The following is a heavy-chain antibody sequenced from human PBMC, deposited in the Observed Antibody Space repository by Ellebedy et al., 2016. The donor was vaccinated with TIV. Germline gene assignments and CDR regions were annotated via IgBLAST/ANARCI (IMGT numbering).Heavy chain of an antibody. CDR1: GFTLSSYT. CDR3: ARESSLNSGWYSFLDY. V-gene: IGHV3-23*01. Sequence: GESLKISCAASGFTLSSYTMSWVRQAPGKGLEWVSCLTESGRATYYADSVKGRVTISRDNSKNTLYLQMNSLRAEDTAVYYCARESSLNSGWYSFLDYWGQGTLVTVSS. J-gene: IGHJ4*02. D-gene: IGHD6-19*01. CDR2: LTESGRAT.